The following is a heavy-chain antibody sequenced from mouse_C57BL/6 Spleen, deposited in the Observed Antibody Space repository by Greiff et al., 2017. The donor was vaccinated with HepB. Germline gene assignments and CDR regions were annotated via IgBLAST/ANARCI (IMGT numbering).Heavy chain of an antibody. CDR2: IYPGNSDT. CDR1: GYTFTSYW. Sequence: VQLQQSGTVLARPGASVKMSCETSGYTFTSYWMHWVKQRPGQGLEWIGAIYPGNSDTSYNQKFKGKAKLTAVTSASTAYMELSSLTNEDSAVYYCTKGVDSSDYFDYWGQGTTLTVSS. J-gene: IGHJ2*01. CDR3: TKGVDSSDYFDY. D-gene: IGHD3-2*02. V-gene: IGHV1-5*01.